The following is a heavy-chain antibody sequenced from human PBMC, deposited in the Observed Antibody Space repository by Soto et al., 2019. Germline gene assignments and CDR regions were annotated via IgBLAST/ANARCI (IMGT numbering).Heavy chain of an antibody. J-gene: IGHJ4*02. D-gene: IGHD1-26*01. CDR1: GGTFSSYT. CDR3: AREGYSGSYFDY. Sequence: ASVKVSCKASGGTFSSYTISWVRQAPGQGLEWMGRIIPILGIANYAQKFQGRVTITADKSTSTAYMELSSLRSEDTAVDYCAREGYSGSYFDYWGQGTLVTVSS. CDR2: IIPILGIA. V-gene: IGHV1-69*04.